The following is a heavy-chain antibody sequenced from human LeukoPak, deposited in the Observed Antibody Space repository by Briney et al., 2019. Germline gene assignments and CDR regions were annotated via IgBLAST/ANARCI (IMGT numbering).Heavy chain of an antibody. D-gene: IGHD6-13*01. CDR3: ARGKLRIAAAGTSALDY. V-gene: IGHV3-48*01. CDR1: GFTFSSYS. J-gene: IGHJ4*02. CDR2: ISSSSSSI. Sequence: GGSLRLSCAASGFTFSSYSMHWVRQAPGKGLEWVSYISSSSSSIYYADSVKGRFTISRDNAKNSLYLQMNSLRAEDTAVYYCARGKLRIAAAGTSALDYWGQGTLVTVSS.